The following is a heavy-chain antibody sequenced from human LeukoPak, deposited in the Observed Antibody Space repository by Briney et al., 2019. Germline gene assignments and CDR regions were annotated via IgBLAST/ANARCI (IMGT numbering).Heavy chain of an antibody. D-gene: IGHD2-15*01. CDR2: IYYSGST. Sequence: SETLSLTCTVSGGSISSGDYYWSWIRQPPGTGLEWIGYIYYSGSTYYNPSLKSRVTISVDTSKNQFSLKLSSVTAADTAVYYCARDLRVGAARRGYYYYGMDVWGQGTTVTVSS. V-gene: IGHV4-30-4*01. J-gene: IGHJ6*02. CDR3: ARDLRVGAARRGYYYYGMDV. CDR1: GGSISSGDYY.